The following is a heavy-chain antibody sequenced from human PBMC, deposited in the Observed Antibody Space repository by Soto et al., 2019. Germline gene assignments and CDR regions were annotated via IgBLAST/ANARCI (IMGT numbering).Heavy chain of an antibody. CDR2: INHSGST. CDR1: GECLSRYS. Sequence: WETLEITCAVYGECLSRYSWGWIRQPPGKGLEWIGEINHSGSTNYHPSLKSRVTISVDTSKNQFSLKLSSVTAADTAVYYCARGDSSSLLGYYYYGMDVWGQGTTVT. J-gene: IGHJ6*02. CDR3: ARGDSSSLLGYYYYGMDV. D-gene: IGHD6-6*01. V-gene: IGHV4-34*01.